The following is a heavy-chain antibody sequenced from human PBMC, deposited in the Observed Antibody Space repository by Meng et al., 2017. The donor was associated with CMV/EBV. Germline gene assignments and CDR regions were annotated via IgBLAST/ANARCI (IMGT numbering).Heavy chain of an antibody. D-gene: IGHD2-15*01. CDR2: IYWDDDK. CDR1: GFSLSTSGVG. CDR3: AHSRCSGGSCYGLDFDY. J-gene: IGHJ4*01. Sequence: QITLKESGPTLVKPTQILTRFRPFSGFSLSTSGVGVGWIRQPPGKALEWLALIYWDDDKRYSPSLKSRLTITKDTSKNQVVLTMTNMDPVDTATYYCAHSRCSGGSCYGLDFDYWGPGTMVTVSA. V-gene: IGHV2-5*02.